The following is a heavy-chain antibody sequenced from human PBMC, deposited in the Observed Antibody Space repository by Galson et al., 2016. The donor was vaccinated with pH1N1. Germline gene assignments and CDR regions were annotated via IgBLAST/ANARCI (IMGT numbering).Heavy chain of an antibody. CDR1: GDSITSTGSY. J-gene: IGHJ4*02. D-gene: IGHD1-26*01. Sequence: ETLSLTCTVSGDSITSTGSYWGWFRQPPGKGLEWIACVYYSGDTYYNPSLKSRVTMSVDTAKRYFSLNLSSVTAADTAVYYCSRGRSRKWGGAVYFDYWGQETRVTVSS. CDR3: SRGRSRKWGGAVYFDY. CDR2: VYYSGDT. V-gene: IGHV4-39*07.